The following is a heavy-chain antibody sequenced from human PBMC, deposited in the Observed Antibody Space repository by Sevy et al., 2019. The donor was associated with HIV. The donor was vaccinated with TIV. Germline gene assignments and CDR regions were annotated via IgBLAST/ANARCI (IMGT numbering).Heavy chain of an antibody. CDR2: FDTEDGET. J-gene: IGHJ4*02. CDR1: GYTLTELS. D-gene: IGHD4-17*01. CDR3: ATNTDYGDSDY. Sequence: ASVKVSCKVSGYTLTELSMHWVRQAPGKGLEWMGSFDTEDGETLYAQKFQGRVTMTEDTSTDTAYMELSSLRSEDTAMYYCATNTDYGDSDYWGQGTLVTVSS. V-gene: IGHV1-24*01.